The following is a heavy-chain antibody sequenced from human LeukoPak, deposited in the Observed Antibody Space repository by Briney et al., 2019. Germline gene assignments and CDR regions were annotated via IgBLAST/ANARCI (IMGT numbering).Heavy chain of an antibody. Sequence: GASVKVSCKASGYTFTSYGISWVRQAPGQGLVWMGIITPSGGSTTYAQKFQGRVTMTRDMSTSTVYMELSSLRSEDTAMYYCARVLRSSSGFDYWGQGTLVTVSS. D-gene: IGHD6-6*01. J-gene: IGHJ4*02. V-gene: IGHV1-46*01. CDR1: GYTFTSYG. CDR3: ARVLRSSSGFDY. CDR2: ITPSGGST.